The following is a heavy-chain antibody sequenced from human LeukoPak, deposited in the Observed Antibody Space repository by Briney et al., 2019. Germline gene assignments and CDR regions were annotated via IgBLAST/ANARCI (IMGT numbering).Heavy chain of an antibody. CDR3: ARGRSWASGIVY. D-gene: IGHD6-13*01. Sequence: GASVKVSCTASGYTFTSYDINWVRQATGQGLEWMGWMNPNSGNTGYAQKFQGRVTMTRNTSISTAYMELSSLRSEDTAVYYCARGRSWASGIVYWGQGTLVTVSS. J-gene: IGHJ4*02. CDR1: GYTFTSYD. V-gene: IGHV1-8*01. CDR2: MNPNSGNT.